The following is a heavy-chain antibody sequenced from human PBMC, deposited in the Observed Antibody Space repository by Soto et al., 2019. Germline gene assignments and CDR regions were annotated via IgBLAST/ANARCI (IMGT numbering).Heavy chain of an antibody. CDR2: IYYSGST. V-gene: IGHV4-39*01. CDR3: ARHKRKWGAAAGTRSDFDY. D-gene: IGHD6-13*01. CDR1: GGSISSSSYY. J-gene: IGHJ4*02. Sequence: SETLSLTCTVSGGSISSSSYYWGWIRQPPGKGLEWIGSIYYSGSTYYNPSLKSRVTISVATSKNQFSLKLSSVTAADTAVYYCARHKRKWGAAAGTRSDFDYWGQGTLVTVSS.